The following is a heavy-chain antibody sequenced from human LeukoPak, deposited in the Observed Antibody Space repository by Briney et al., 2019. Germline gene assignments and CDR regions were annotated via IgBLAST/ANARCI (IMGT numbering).Heavy chain of an antibody. CDR2: ISGSGGST. J-gene: IGHJ4*02. V-gene: IGHV3-23*01. CDR1: GFTFSSYG. CDR3: AKDLLQWLAYFDY. D-gene: IGHD6-19*01. Sequence: PGGSLRLSCVVSGFTFSSYGMSWVRQAPGKGLEWVSAISGSGGSTYYADSVKGRFTISRDNSKNTLYLQMNSLRAEDTAVYYCAKDLLQWLAYFDYWGQGTLVTVSS.